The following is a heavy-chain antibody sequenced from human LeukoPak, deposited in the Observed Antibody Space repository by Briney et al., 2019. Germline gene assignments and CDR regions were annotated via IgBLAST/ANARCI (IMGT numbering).Heavy chain of an antibody. D-gene: IGHD5-12*01. CDR1: GGSFSGYY. CDR3: ARVEDVDVGNDY. V-gene: IGHV4-34*01. Sequence: SETLSLTCAVYGGSFSGYYWTWIRQPPGKGLEWVGEINHSRNTNYSPSLKSRATISVDTSRNQFSLKLTSVTAADTAVYYCARVEDVDVGNDYWGQGTLVTVSS. CDR2: INHSRNT. J-gene: IGHJ4*02.